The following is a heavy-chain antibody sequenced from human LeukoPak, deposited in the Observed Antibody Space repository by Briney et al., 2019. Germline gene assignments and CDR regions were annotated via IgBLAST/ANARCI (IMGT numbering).Heavy chain of an antibody. CDR2: AYYRSKWYI. V-gene: IGHV6-1*01. J-gene: IGHJ6*02. Sequence: SQTLSLSCAISGDSVSSNSAIWNWIRQSPPRGLERLGRAYYRSKWYIEYAASVQSRITINPDTSKNQFSLQLNSVTPEDTAVYYCARGAFGGIRDGMDVWGQGTTVTVSS. D-gene: IGHD3-16*01. CDR1: GDSVSSNSAI. CDR3: ARGAFGGIRDGMDV.